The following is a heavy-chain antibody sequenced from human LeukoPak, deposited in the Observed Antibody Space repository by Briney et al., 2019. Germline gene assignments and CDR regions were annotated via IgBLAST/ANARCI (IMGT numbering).Heavy chain of an antibody. CDR2: ISSSSSTI. D-gene: IGHD2-8*01. Sequence: GGSLRLSCAASGFTFSDYYMSWIRQAPGKGLEWVSYISSSSSTIYYADSVKGRFTISRDNAKNSLYLQMNSLSPEDTAVYYCARDQDWICPNGVCFTGYSDYWGQGTLVTVSS. V-gene: IGHV3-11*04. J-gene: IGHJ4*02. CDR1: GFTFSDYY. CDR3: ARDQDWICPNGVCFTGYSDY.